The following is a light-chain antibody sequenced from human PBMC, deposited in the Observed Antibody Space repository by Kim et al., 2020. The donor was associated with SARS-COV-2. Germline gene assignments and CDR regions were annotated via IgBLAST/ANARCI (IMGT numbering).Light chain of an antibody. CDR2: DVT. Sequence: QSALTQPASVSGSPGQSITISCTGTSSDVGAYDYVSWHQQHPGKAPKLMIYDVTYRPSGVSSRFSGSRSGNTASLTISGLQPEDEADYYCSSYTSSSTVIFGGGTQLTVL. CDR3: SSYTSSSTVI. V-gene: IGLV2-14*03. J-gene: IGLJ2*01. CDR1: SSDVGAYDY.